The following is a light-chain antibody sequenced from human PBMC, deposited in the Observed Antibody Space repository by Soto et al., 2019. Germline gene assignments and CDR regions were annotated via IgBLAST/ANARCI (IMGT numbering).Light chain of an antibody. CDR3: SSYTSSSPL. V-gene: IGLV2-14*01. J-gene: IGLJ1*01. CDR1: SSDVGGYNY. Sequence: VLTQPASVSGSPGQSITISCTGTSSDVGGYNYVSWYQQHPGKAPKLMIYDVSNRPSGVSNRFSGSKSGNTASLTISGLQAEDEADYYCSSYTSSSPLFGTGTKVTVL. CDR2: DVS.